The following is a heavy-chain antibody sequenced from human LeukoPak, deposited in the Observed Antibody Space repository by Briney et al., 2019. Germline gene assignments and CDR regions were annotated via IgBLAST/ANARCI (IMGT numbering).Heavy chain of an antibody. CDR2: IYHSGST. Sequence: SETLSLTCAVSGYFISSGYYWGWIRQPPGKGLEWIGSIYHSGSTYYNPSLKSRVTISVDKSKNQFSLNLSSVTAADTAVYYCARDHCSGGSCYSFPDWYFDLWGRGTLVTVSS. J-gene: IGHJ2*01. CDR1: GYFISSGYY. V-gene: IGHV4-38-2*02. D-gene: IGHD2-15*01. CDR3: ARDHCSGGSCYSFPDWYFDL.